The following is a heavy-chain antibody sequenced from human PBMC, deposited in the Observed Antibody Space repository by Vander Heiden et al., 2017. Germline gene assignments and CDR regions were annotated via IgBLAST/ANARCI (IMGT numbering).Heavy chain of an antibody. CDR3: GRDLVWGSGSLNV. J-gene: IGHJ4*02. V-gene: IGHV3-74*03. CDR2: SNEYGRDS. CDR1: GFTFSSHW. Sequence: EVQLVESGGGFVHPGGSLRLSCAASGFTFSSHWMHWVGQAQGTGQGWVSRSNEYGRDSTYADAVKRRFTISRDNTRNTVYLQMNSLRAEDTALYYCGRDLVWGSGSLNVGGQGTLVTVSS. D-gene: IGHD3-10*01.